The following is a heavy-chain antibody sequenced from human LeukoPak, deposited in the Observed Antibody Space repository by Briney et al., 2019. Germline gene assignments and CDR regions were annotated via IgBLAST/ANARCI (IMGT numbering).Heavy chain of an antibody. CDR3: ARGRLPRYYFDY. CDR2: ISGSGDTT. D-gene: IGHD3-9*01. V-gene: IGHV3-23*01. CDR1: GFTFSTYA. Sequence: PGGSLRLSCAASGFTFSTYAINWVRQAPGKGLEWVSRISGSGDTTYHADSVKGRFTISRDNSKNILYLQMNSLRAEDTALYYCARGRLPRYYFDYWGQGTLVTVSS. J-gene: IGHJ4*02.